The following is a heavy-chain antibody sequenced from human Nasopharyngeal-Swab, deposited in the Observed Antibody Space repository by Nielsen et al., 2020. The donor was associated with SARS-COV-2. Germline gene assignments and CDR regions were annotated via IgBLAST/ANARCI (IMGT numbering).Heavy chain of an antibody. CDR2: IYYSGST. CDR1: GGSISSGGYY. D-gene: IGHD2-2*01. Sequence: SETLSLTCTVSGGSISSGGYYWSWIRQHPGKGLEWIGYIYYSGSTYYNPSLKSRVTISVDTSKNQFSLKLSSVTAADTAVYYCARGFKGRSSTNRRLGYFDYWGQGTLVTVSS. CDR3: ARGFKGRSSTNRRLGYFDY. V-gene: IGHV4-31*03. J-gene: IGHJ4*02.